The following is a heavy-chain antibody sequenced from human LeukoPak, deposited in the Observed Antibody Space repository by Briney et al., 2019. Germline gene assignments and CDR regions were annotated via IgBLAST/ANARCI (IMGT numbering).Heavy chain of an antibody. CDR3: AKDMWTARYGVYTGAFDI. CDR2: ISWNSGSI. Sequence: GGSLRLSCAASGFTFDDYAMHWVRQAPGKGLEWVSGISWNSGSIGYADSVKGRFTISRDNAKNSLYLQMNSLRAEDMALYYCAKDMWTARYGVYTGAFDIWGQGTMVTVSS. V-gene: IGHV3-9*03. CDR1: GFTFDDYA. D-gene: IGHD4-17*01. J-gene: IGHJ3*02.